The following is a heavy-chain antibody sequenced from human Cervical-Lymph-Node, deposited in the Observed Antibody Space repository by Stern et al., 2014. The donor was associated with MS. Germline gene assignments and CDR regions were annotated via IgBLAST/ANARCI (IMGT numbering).Heavy chain of an antibody. CDR3: AKDRGRGVVVVPLYGLDV. Sequence: EVQLVESGGGLVQPGGSLRLSCAASGFTFSTYAFSLVRPAPGKGLEWVSSISASGVYTYYADAGKGRFTMSRDNSKSMLYLEMQSLRAEDTAVYHVAKDRGRGVVVVPLYGLDVWGQGTTVTVSS. J-gene: IGHJ6*02. CDR2: ISASGVYT. V-gene: IGHV3-23*04. CDR1: GFTFSTYA. D-gene: IGHD2-2*01.